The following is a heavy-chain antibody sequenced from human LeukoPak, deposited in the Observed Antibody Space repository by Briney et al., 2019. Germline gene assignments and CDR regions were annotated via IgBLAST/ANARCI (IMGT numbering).Heavy chain of an antibody. CDR2: INAITDDK. CDR3: ARGYSAGSHDELDY. D-gene: IGHD3-10*01. Sequence: PGGSLRLSCAASGFTFSNYAMNWVRQVPGKGLEWVAGINAITDDKFYAGSVKWRFTISRDKAENKLYLQMNSLGGVDTAVYYCARGYSAGSHDELDYWGEGTLVTVSS. CDR1: GFTFSNYA. V-gene: IGHV3-23*01. J-gene: IGHJ4*02.